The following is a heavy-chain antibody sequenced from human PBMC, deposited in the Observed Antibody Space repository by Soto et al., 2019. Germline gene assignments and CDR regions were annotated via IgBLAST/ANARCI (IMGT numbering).Heavy chain of an antibody. Sequence: GGSLRLSCAASGFTFSSYAMSWVRQAPGKGLEWVSAISGSGGSTYYADSVKGRFTISRDNSKNTLYLQMNSLRAEDTAVYYCAKAGSYCIGGSCYSGYYYYYMDVWGKGTTVTVSS. CDR1: GFTFSSYA. D-gene: IGHD2-15*01. V-gene: IGHV3-23*01. CDR3: AKAGSYCIGGSCYSGYYYYYMDV. CDR2: ISGSGGST. J-gene: IGHJ6*03.